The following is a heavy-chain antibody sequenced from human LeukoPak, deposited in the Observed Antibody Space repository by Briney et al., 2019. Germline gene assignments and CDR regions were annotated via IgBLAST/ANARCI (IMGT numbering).Heavy chain of an antibody. CDR2: IYYSGST. Sequence: SETLSLTCTVSGGSISSYYWSWIRQPPGKGLEWIGYIYYSGSTNYNPSLKSRVTISVDTSKNQFSLKLSSVTAADTAVYYCARDKTRRSGPDYYDSSGYYSYFDYWGQGTLVTVSS. CDR3: ARDKTRRSGPDYYDSSGYYSYFDY. J-gene: IGHJ4*02. D-gene: IGHD3-22*01. CDR1: GGSISSYY. V-gene: IGHV4-59*01.